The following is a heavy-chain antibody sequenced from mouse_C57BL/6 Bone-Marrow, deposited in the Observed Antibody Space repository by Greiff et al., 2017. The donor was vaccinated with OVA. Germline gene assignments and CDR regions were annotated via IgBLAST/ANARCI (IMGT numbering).Heavy chain of an antibody. CDR2: IYPRSGNT. CDR3: AREGGPAWFAY. Sequence: VQLQQSGAELARPGASVKLSCKASGYTFTSYGISWVKQSTGQGLEWIGEIYPRSGNTYYNEKFKGKATLTADKSSSTAYMELRSLTSEDAAVYFCAREGGPAWFAYWGQGTLVTVAA. J-gene: IGHJ3*01. CDR1: GYTFTSYG. V-gene: IGHV1-81*01.